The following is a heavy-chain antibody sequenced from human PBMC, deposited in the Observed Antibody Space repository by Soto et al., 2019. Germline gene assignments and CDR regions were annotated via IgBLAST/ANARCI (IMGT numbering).Heavy chain of an antibody. Sequence: EVHLLESGGGLVQPGGALRLSCAASGFSFSSYAMSWVRQAPGKGLEWVSAISSSGTSTFYADSVRGRFTISRDTSRKTLNLEMNTLRAGDTAFYYCAKESEGANYDFWSGYSFDSWGQGTLVTVAS. CDR3: AKESEGANYDFWSGYSFDS. D-gene: IGHD3-3*01. J-gene: IGHJ4*02. V-gene: IGHV3-23*01. CDR1: GFSFSSYA. CDR2: ISSSGTST.